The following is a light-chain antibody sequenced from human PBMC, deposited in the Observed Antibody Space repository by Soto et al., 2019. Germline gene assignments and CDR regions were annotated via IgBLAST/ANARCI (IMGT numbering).Light chain of an antibody. CDR3: SSYTSRSTQV. V-gene: IGLV2-14*01. Sequence: QSPLTEPASVSGSPGQSITISCTGTISDVGGYNYVSWYQQHPGKAPKLMIYEVSNRPSGVSNRFSGSKSGNTASLTISGLQAEDEADYYCSSYTSRSTQVFGTGTKVTV. CDR1: ISDVGGYNY. CDR2: EVS. J-gene: IGLJ1*01.